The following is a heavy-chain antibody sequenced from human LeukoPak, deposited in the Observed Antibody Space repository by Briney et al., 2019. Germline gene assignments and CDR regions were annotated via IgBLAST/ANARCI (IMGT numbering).Heavy chain of an antibody. CDR2: ISWNSGSI. Sequence: GRPLRLSCAASGFTFDDYAMHWVRQAPGKGLEWVSGISWNSGSIGYADSVKGRFTISRDNAKNSLYLQMNSLRAEDTALYYCAKDGDSSGYYLYYFDYWGQGTLVTVSS. CDR3: AKDGDSSGYYLYYFDY. D-gene: IGHD3-22*01. CDR1: GFTFDDYA. J-gene: IGHJ4*02. V-gene: IGHV3-9*01.